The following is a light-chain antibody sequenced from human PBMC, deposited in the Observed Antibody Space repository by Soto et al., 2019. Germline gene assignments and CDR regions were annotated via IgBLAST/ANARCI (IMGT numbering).Light chain of an antibody. CDR2: AAS. J-gene: IGKJ2*01. V-gene: IGKV1-39*01. CDR1: QTISSN. Sequence: DIQMTQSPSSLSAAVGDRVTIACRAGQTISSNLNWYQQKPGKAPKLLIYAASTLLSGVPSRFSGSRSGTDFTLTISSLQPEDCATSYCQQRYGTPYTGGRGPKLDI. CDR3: QQRYGTPYT.